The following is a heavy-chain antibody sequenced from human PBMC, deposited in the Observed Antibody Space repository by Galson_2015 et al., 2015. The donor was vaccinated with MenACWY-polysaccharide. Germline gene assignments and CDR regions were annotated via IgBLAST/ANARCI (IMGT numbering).Heavy chain of an antibody. Sequence: LVKPTQTLPLTCNFSGFSLSRTGVSVGWIRQPPGKALEWLALIYWDDDKRYSPSLRRRLTITMDTSKNQVVLTMTDMDPIDTGTYFCAHPIFTGWLTEDYWGQGIPVTVSS. V-gene: IGHV2-5*02. CDR3: AHPIFTGWLTEDY. CDR1: GFSLSRTGVS. CDR2: IYWDDDK. J-gene: IGHJ4*02. D-gene: IGHD3-9*01.